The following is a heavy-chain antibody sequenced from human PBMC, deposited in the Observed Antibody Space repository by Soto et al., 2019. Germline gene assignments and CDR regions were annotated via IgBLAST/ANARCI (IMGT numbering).Heavy chain of an antibody. V-gene: IGHV3-33*01. J-gene: IGHJ6*02. D-gene: IGHD6-19*01. CDR3: ARDGQSLAPYALDV. CDR2: IWYDGSNK. Sequence: QVQVVESGGGVVQPGRSLRLSCTVSGFTFSGHAMHWVRQAPGKGLEWVAQIWYDGSNKYYADSVKGRFTISRDNSKNILYVQMDSLRVDDTAVYYCARDGQSLAPYALDVWGQGTWVTVSS. CDR1: GFTFSGHA.